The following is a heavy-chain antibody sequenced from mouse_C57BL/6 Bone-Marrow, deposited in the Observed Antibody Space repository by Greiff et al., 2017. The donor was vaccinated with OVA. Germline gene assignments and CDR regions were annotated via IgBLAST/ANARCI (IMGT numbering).Heavy chain of an antibody. CDR2: INPYNGGT. J-gene: IGHJ2*01. V-gene: IGHV1-19*01. CDR1: GYTFTDYY. Sequence: EVQLQQSGPVLVKPGASVKMSCKASGYTFTDYYMNWVKQSHGKSLEWIGVINPYNGGTSYNQKFKGKATLTVDKSSSTAYMELSSLTSEDSAVYYCARGYDGTLYYWGRGTTLTVSS. CDR3: ARGYDGTLYY. D-gene: IGHD1-1*01.